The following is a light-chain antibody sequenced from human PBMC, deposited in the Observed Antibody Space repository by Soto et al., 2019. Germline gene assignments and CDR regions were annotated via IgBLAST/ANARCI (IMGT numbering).Light chain of an antibody. CDR1: QGIRSD. J-gene: IGKJ2*01. CDR3: LQDYNYPYT. V-gene: IGKV1-6*01. Sequence: AIQMTQSPSSLSASVGDRVTITCRASQGIRSDLGWYQQKPGKAPKFLIYGASSLQSSVPSRFSGSGSGTDFTLTISRLQPEDFATYYCLQDYNYPYTFGQGTKLEVK. CDR2: GAS.